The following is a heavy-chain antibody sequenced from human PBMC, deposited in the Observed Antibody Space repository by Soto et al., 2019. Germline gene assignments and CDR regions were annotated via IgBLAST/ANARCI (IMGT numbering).Heavy chain of an antibody. CDR1: GFTFSSDS. CDR3: ARGLGTTKYYYDSSGYSARAFDI. CDR2: ISSSSSYI. V-gene: IGHV3-21*01. J-gene: IGHJ3*02. Sequence: PGGSLRLSCAASGFTFSSDSMNWVRQAPGKGLEWVSSISSSSSYIYYADSVKGRFTIPRDNAKNSLYLQMNSLRAEDTAVYYCARGLGTTKYYYDSSGYSARAFDIWGQATMVTVSS. D-gene: IGHD3-22*01.